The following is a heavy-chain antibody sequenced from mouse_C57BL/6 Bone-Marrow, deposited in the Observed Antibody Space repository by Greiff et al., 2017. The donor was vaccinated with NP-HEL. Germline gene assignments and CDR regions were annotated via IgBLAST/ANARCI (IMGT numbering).Heavy chain of an antibody. CDR3: ARVGTVVAKGFAY. CDR1: GYTFTSYG. J-gene: IGHJ3*01. D-gene: IGHD1-1*01. CDR2: IYPRSGNT. Sequence: QVQLKESGAELARPGASVKLSCKASGYTFTSYGISWVKQRTGQGLEWIGEIYPRSGNTYYNEKFKGKATLTADKSSSTAYMELRSLTSEDSAVYFCARVGTVVAKGFAYWGQGTLVTVSA. V-gene: IGHV1-81*01.